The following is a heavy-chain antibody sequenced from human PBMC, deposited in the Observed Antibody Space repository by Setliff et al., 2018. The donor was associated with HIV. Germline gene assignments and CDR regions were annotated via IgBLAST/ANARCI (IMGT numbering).Heavy chain of an antibody. CDR2: INPSGGST. CDR1: GYTFTSYH. CDR3: ARDLSISNPYYDNLTGPGVY. V-gene: IGHV1-46*01. Sequence: ASVKVSCKASGYTFTSYHMYWVRQAPGQGLEWMGSINPSGGSTSHAQKFQGRVTMTRDTSTSTVYMELSSLRSEDTALYYCARDLSISNPYYDNLTGPGVYWGQGTLVTVSS. J-gene: IGHJ4*02. D-gene: IGHD3-9*01.